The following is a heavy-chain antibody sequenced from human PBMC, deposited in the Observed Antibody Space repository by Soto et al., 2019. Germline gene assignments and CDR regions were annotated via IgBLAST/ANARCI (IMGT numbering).Heavy chain of an antibody. CDR3: ARAIPPVRNPLDP. V-gene: IGHV3-48*01. CDR2: ISSSSSTI. CDR1: GFTFSSYS. J-gene: IGHJ5*02. D-gene: IGHD6-6*01. Sequence: GGSLRLSCAASGFTFSSYSMNWVRQAPGKGLEWVSYISSSSSTIYYADSVKGRFTISRDNAKNSLYLQMNSLRAEDTAVYYCARAIPPVRNPLDPWGQGTLVTVSS.